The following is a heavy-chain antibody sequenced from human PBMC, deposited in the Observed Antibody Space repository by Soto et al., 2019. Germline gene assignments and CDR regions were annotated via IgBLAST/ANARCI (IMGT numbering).Heavy chain of an antibody. CDR3: AFRSGSYSVAAFDI. Sequence: QVQLVQSGAEVKRPGSSVKVSCKASGGTFSSYAISWVRQAPGQGLEWMGGIIPIVGTANYAQKFQGRVTITADESTSTAYMELSSLGSEDTAVYYCAFRSGSYSVAAFDIWGQGTMVTVSS. J-gene: IGHJ3*02. CDR2: IIPIVGTA. CDR1: GGTFSSYA. D-gene: IGHD1-26*01. V-gene: IGHV1-69*01.